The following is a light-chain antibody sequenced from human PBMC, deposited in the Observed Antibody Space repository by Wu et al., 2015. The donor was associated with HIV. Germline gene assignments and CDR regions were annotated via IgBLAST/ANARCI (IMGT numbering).Light chain of an antibody. V-gene: IGKV1-39*01. CDR2: AAS. Sequence: DIQMTQSPSSLSASVGDRVTITCRASESISSSLNWYQQKPGKAPKLLIYAASSLQSGVPSRFSGSGSGTDFTLTIDSLQPEDFAIYSCQQSYSIPWTFGQGTNVEIK. J-gene: IGKJ1*01. CDR3: QQSYSIPWT. CDR1: ESISSS.